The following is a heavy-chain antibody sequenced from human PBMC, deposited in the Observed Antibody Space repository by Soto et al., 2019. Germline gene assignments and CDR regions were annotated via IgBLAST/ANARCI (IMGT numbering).Heavy chain of an antibody. Sequence: ESGGGVVHPGRSLRLSCAASGFTFSSYGMHWVRQAPGKGLEWVAVIWYDGSNKYYADSVKGRFTISRDNSKNTLYLQMNSLRAEDTAVYYCARGGRGYNWFDPWGQGTLVTVSS. V-gene: IGHV3-33*01. CDR3: ARGGRGYNWFDP. D-gene: IGHD3-10*01. CDR2: IWYDGSNK. J-gene: IGHJ5*02. CDR1: GFTFSSYG.